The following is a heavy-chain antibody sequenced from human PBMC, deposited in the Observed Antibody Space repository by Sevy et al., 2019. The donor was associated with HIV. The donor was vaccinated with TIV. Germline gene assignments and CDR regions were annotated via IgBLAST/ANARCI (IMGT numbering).Heavy chain of an antibody. D-gene: IGHD3-22*01. Sequence: GGSLRLSCAASGFTFSNAWMSWVRQAPGKGLEWVGRIKSKTDGGTTDYAAPVKGRFTISRDDSKNTLYLQMNSLKTEDTDVYYCTTIRITMIVVVNFDYWGQGTLVTVSS. V-gene: IGHV3-15*01. J-gene: IGHJ4*02. CDR2: IKSKTDGGTT. CDR1: GFTFSNAW. CDR3: TTIRITMIVVVNFDY.